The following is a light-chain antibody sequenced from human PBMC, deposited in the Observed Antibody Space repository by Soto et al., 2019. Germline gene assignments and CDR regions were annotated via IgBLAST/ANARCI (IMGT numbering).Light chain of an antibody. J-gene: IGKJ4*01. CDR1: QCINSN. Sequence: VMTQSPATLSVSPGERATLSCRASQCINSNLAGYQQKTGQAPTLLMFRTASRATGFPAKCSGSGSGTEFNLTISSLQSEDFGVYYCQQRSNWPLLTFGGGTKVDIK. V-gene: IGKV3D-15*01. CDR3: QQRSNWPLLT. CDR2: RTA.